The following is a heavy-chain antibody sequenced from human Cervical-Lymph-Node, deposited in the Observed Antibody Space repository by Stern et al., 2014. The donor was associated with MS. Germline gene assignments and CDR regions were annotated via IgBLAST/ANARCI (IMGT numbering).Heavy chain of an antibody. CDR3: ARDYASLDWRGQYYFDY. J-gene: IGHJ4*02. CDR2: INTKTGTP. CDR1: GYTFTDYA. D-gene: IGHD2-21*01. V-gene: IGHV7-4-1*02. Sequence: VQLGQSGSELKKPGASVKVSCMTSGYTFTDYALNWVRQAPGQGLEWMGWINTKTGTPTYAQGFTGRFVFSLDTSGNTAYLQISSLKAEDTALYFCARDYASLDWRGQYYFDYWGQGTLVTVSS.